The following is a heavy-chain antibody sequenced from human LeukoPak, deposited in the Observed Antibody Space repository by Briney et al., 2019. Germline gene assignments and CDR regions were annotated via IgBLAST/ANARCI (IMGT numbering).Heavy chain of an antibody. CDR3: AKGSWFDP. CDR2: IGAGGTFT. J-gene: IGHJ5*02. Sequence: GGSLRLSCTASGFTFSSYAMNWVRQAPGKGLEWVSGIGAGGTFTYYADSVKGRFTIFRDNSRNTLYLQMNSLRADDTAVYYCAKGSWFDPWGQGTLVTVSS. V-gene: IGHV3-23*01. CDR1: GFTFSSYA.